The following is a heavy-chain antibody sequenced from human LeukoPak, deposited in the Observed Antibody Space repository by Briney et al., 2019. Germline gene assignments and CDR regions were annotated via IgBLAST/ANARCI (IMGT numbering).Heavy chain of an antibody. Sequence: GGSLRLSCAASGFTFSNYAMSWVRQAPGKGLEWVSAISINGGTIYYADSVKGRFTTSRDNSKNTLYLQVNSLRAVDTAVYFCAKAAPDTTYFDSWGQGTLVTVSS. CDR2: ISINGGTI. V-gene: IGHV3-23*01. CDR1: GFTFSNYA. J-gene: IGHJ4*02. CDR3: AKAAPDTTYFDS. D-gene: IGHD2/OR15-2a*01.